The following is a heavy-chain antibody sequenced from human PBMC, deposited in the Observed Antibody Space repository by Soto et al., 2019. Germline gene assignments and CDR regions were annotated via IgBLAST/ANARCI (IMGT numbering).Heavy chain of an antibody. CDR3: ARGEGYSYAFDY. Sequence: QVQLQESGPGLVKPSETLSLTCTVSGGSLSSYYWSWIRQPPGKGLEWIGDIYDSGSTNYNPSLTSRVTISGDTSRNQFSLKLSSLTAADTAVYYCARGEGYSYAFDYWGQGTLVTVSS. J-gene: IGHJ4*02. V-gene: IGHV4-59*01. CDR2: IYDSGST. CDR1: GGSLSSYY. D-gene: IGHD5-18*01.